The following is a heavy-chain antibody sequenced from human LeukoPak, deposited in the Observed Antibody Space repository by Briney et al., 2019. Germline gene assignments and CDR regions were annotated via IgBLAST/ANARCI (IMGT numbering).Heavy chain of an antibody. Sequence: PSETLSLTCAVSGGSISSGGYSWSWIRQPPGKGLEWIGYISYSGSTYYNPSLKSPVTISVDTSKTQFSLKLSSVTAADTAVYYCARAVYDYYYYYMDVWGKGTTVTISS. CDR2: ISYSGST. J-gene: IGHJ6*03. D-gene: IGHD3-16*01. CDR1: GGSISSGGYS. V-gene: IGHV4-30-4*07. CDR3: ARAVYDYYYYYMDV.